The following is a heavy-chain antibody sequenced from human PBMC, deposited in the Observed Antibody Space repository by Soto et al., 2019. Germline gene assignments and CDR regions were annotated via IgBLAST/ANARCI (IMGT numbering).Heavy chain of an antibody. D-gene: IGHD3-16*01. Sequence: QVQLQESGPGLVKPSETLSLTCTVSGGSISSYYWSWIRQPPGKGLEWIGYIYYSGSNNYNPSLTSRVTISVDTSKNQFSLKLSSVTAADTAVYYCASLIQGALDYWGQGTLVTVSS. J-gene: IGHJ4*02. V-gene: IGHV4-59*01. CDR2: IYYSGSN. CDR3: ASLIQGALDY. CDR1: GGSISSYY.